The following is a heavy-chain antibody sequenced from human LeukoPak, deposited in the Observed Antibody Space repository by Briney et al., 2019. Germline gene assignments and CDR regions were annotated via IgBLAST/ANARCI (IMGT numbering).Heavy chain of an antibody. Sequence: PGGSLRLSCAASGNYWMHWVRQVPGKGLVWVSHINSDGSWTSYADYVKGRFTISKDNAKNTVYLQMNSLRAEDTAVYYCAREPDYGDLYFDSWGQGILVTVSS. CDR1: GNYW. V-gene: IGHV3-74*01. J-gene: IGHJ4*02. CDR2: INSDGSWT. D-gene: IGHD4-17*01. CDR3: AREPDYGDLYFDS.